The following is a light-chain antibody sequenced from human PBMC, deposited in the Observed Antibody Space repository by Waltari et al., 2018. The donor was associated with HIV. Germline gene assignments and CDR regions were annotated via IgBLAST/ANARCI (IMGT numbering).Light chain of an antibody. J-gene: IGLJ2*01. CDR2: QDT. CDR1: KLWDKY. Sequence: SYELTQPPSVSVSPGQTATITCSGDKLWDKYVSWYQQRPGQSPVLVIYQDTGRPSGIPERLSGSNSGNTATLTISGTQAMDEADYYCQAWDSSAVVFGGGTKLTVL. V-gene: IGLV3-1*01. CDR3: QAWDSSAVV.